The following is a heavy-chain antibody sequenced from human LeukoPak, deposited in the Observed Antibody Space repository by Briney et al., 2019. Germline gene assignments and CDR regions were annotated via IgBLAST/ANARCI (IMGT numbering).Heavy chain of an antibody. J-gene: IGHJ5*02. CDR3: ARARDVLRYLEGFDP. CDR1: GGTFSSYA. D-gene: IGHD3-9*01. Sequence: ASVKVSCKASGGTFSSYAISWVRLAPGQGLEWMGGIIPIFGTANYAQKFQGRVTITADESTSTAYMELSSLRSEDTAVYYCARARDVLRYLEGFDPWGQGTLVTVSS. V-gene: IGHV1-69*13. CDR2: IIPIFGTA.